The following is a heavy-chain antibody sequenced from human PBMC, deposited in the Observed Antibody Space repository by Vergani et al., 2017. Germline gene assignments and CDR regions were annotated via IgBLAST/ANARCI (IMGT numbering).Heavy chain of an antibody. V-gene: IGHV4-34*01. J-gene: IGHJ4*02. Sequence: QLQLQESGPGLVKPSETLSLTCTVSGGSFSGYYWSWIRQPQGTGLEWMGEINHSGSTNYNPSLNSRVTISVDTSKTQCSLKLSSVTAADTAVYYCARVGMRIAVAVTGWGQGTLVTVSS. CDR2: INHSGST. CDR3: ARVGMRIAVAVTG. D-gene: IGHD6-13*01. CDR1: GGSFSGYY.